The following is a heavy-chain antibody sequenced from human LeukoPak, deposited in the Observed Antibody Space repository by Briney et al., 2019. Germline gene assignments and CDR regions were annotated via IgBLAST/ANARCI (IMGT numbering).Heavy chain of an antibody. J-gene: IGHJ6*03. CDR3: ARGLFGVVIPYYYMDV. CDR1: GGSFSGYY. D-gene: IGHD3-3*01. V-gene: IGHV4-34*01. CDR2: INHSGST. Sequence: PSETLSLTCAVYGGSFSGYYWSWIRQPPGKGLEWIGEINHSGSTNYNPSLKSRVTISVDTSKNQFSLKLSSVTAADTAVYYCARGLFGVVIPYYYMDVWGKGTTVTVSS.